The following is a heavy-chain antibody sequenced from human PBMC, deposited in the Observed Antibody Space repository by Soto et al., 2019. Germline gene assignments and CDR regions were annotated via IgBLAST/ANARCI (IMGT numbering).Heavy chain of an antibody. CDR3: AHRERSGYLNY. CDR2: IYWDDDK. Sequence: QITLKESGPTLVKPTQTLTLTCTFSGFSLSTSGLAVAWIRQPPGKALECLALIYWDDDKRYSPSLQSRLTITKDTSKNQVVLTVTNMDPVDTATYYCAHRERSGYLNYWGQGTLVTGSS. CDR1: GFSLSTSGLA. J-gene: IGHJ4*02. D-gene: IGHD3-22*01. V-gene: IGHV2-5*02.